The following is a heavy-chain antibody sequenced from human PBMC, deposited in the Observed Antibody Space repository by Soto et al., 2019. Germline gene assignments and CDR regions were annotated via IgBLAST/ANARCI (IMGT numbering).Heavy chain of an antibody. Sequence: QVKLQESGPGLVKPSQTLSLTCTVSGGSITSGGYYWNWIRQHPGKGLEWIGYIYYIGSTYYNPSLKSRVTISADTSKNQFSLKHSSVTAADTAVYYRAREGGYCSGGGCYRTPQWGQGTLVTVSS. CDR2: IYYIGST. CDR1: GGSITSGGYY. D-gene: IGHD2-15*01. J-gene: IGHJ4*02. V-gene: IGHV4-31*03. CDR3: AREGGYCSGGGCYRTPQ.